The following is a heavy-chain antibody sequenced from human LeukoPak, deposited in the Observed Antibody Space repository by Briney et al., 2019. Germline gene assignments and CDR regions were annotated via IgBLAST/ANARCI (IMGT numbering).Heavy chain of an antibody. Sequence: GGSLRLSCAASGFTFSSYAMSWVRQAPGKRLEWVSYISSSGDSIYYADSVKGRFTISRDNAENSLYLQMNSLRDEDMAVYYCARAMRSGYDYWGQGTLVTVSS. V-gene: IGHV3-48*02. J-gene: IGHJ4*02. CDR2: ISSSGDSI. CDR3: ARAMRSGYDY. D-gene: IGHD5-12*01. CDR1: GFTFSSYA.